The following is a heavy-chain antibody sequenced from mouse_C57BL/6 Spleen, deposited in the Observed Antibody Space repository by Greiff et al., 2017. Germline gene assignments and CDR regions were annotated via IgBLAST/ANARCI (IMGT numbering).Heavy chain of an antibody. D-gene: IGHD2-14*01. Sequence: QVQLQQSGAELVRPGASVTLSCKASGYTFTDYEMHWVKQTPVHGLEWIGAIDPETGGTAYNQKFKGKAILTADKASSTAYMELRSLTSDDSAVYYCTREVDYWGQGTTLTVSS. CDR2: IDPETGGT. V-gene: IGHV1-15*01. CDR3: TREVDY. J-gene: IGHJ2*01. CDR1: GYTFTDYE.